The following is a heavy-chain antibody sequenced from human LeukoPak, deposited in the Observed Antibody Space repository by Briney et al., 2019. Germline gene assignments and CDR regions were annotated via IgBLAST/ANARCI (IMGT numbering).Heavy chain of an antibody. CDR1: GYTLTELS. CDR3: ATVASAARPDYFDY. Sequence: ASVKVSCKVSGYTLTELSMHWVRQAPGKGLEWMGGFDPEDGETIYAQKFQGRVTMTEDTSTDTAYMELSSLRSEDTAVYYCATVASAARPDYFDYWGQGTLVTVSS. J-gene: IGHJ4*02. CDR2: FDPEDGET. V-gene: IGHV1-24*01. D-gene: IGHD6-6*01.